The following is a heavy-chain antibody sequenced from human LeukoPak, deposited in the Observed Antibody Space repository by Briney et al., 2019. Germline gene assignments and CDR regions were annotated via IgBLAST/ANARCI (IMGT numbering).Heavy chain of an antibody. CDR1: GFTFSSYA. CDR2: ISGSGDKT. V-gene: IGHV3-23*01. CDR3: AKDSRGRITLFGVVQHPDY. D-gene: IGHD3-3*01. Sequence: GGSLRLSCAASGFTFSSYAMSWVRQAPGKGLEWVSSISGSGDKTYYADSVKGRFTISRDNSKNTLYLQMNSLRAEDTAVYYCAKDSRGRITLFGVVQHPDYWGQGTLVTVSS. J-gene: IGHJ4*02.